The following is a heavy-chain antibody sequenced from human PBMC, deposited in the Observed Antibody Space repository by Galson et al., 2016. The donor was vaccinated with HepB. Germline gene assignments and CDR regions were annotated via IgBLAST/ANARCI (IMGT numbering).Heavy chain of an antibody. CDR1: GDSISNTSNNYW. J-gene: IGHJ4*02. CDR2: IYQTATA. D-gene: IGHD1-26*01. CDR3: TRGTLGTTASMAFDF. Sequence: SETLSLTCAVSGDSISNTSNNYWWSWVRQSPAKGLEWIGEIYQTATAHYNPSFTSRATISIDKSNNQVSLRLESVTAADTAVYYCTRGTLGTTASMAFDFWGQGTLVSVSS. V-gene: IGHV4-4*02.